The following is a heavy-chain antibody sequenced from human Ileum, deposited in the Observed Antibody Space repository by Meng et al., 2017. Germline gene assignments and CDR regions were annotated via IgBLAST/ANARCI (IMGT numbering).Heavy chain of an antibody. CDR2: INTNTGSP. CDR3: EKEVTATALPDL. CDR1: GYTLTTYT. D-gene: IGHD2-15*01. V-gene: IGHV7-4-1*02. J-gene: IGHJ5*02. Sequence: QVRLVKAGSGSKKLGGSVCGSYKASGYTLTTYTKNWVRQAPGQGTEWLGWINTNTGSPTYVQGFTGRYVFSLDPSVSTAYLEIRSLKTEDTAVYYCEKEVTATALPDLWGQGTLVTVSS.